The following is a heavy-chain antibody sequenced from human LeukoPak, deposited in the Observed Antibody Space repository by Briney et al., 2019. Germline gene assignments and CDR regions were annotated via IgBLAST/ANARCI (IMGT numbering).Heavy chain of an antibody. Sequence: GGSLRLSCAASGFTFSSYSMNWVRQAPGKGLEGVSSISSSSSYIYYADSVKGRFTISRDNAKNSLYLQMNSLRAEDTAVYYCARDDDFMGPYYYYYMDVWGKGTTVTVSS. CDR3: ARDDDFMGPYYYYYMDV. V-gene: IGHV3-21*01. CDR2: ISSSSSYI. J-gene: IGHJ6*03. CDR1: GFTFSSYS. D-gene: IGHD3-3*01.